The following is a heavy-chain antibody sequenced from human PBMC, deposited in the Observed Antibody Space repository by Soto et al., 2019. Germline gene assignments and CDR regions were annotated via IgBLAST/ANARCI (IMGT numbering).Heavy chain of an antibody. CDR1: GFSLSTSGVG. J-gene: IGHJ4*02. Sequence: QITLKESGPTLVKPTQTLTLTCTFSGFSLSTSGVGVGWIRQPPGKALEWLALLYWDDDKRYSPSLKSSLTITKDTSNKQVVLTMTNMDPVDTATYYCGHVLYYYDSSGYYDDEGHFDYWGQGSLVAVSS. CDR2: LYWDDDK. CDR3: GHVLYYYDSSGYYDDEGHFDY. D-gene: IGHD3-22*01. V-gene: IGHV2-5*02.